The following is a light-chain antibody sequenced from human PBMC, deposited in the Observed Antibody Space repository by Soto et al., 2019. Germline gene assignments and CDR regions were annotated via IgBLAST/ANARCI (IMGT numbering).Light chain of an antibody. CDR1: QSIGIY. Sequence: DIQVTQSPSSLSASVGDRVTLTCRASQSIGIYLNWYQQRPGKAPNLLIYAASSLQSGVPSRFSGSGSGTDFTLTITGMQTEDFAHYYCQQSQSTPRTFGQGTKVDI. CDR3: QQSQSTPRT. CDR2: AAS. J-gene: IGKJ2*01. V-gene: IGKV1-39*01.